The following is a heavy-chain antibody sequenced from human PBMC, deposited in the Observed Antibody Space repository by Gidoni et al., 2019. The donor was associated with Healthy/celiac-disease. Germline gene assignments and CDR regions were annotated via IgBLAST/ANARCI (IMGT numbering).Heavy chain of an antibody. D-gene: IGHD3-22*01. V-gene: IGHV1-58*01. J-gene: IGHJ4*02. CDR3: AAEREAYYVSSLLFDY. Sequence: QLQLVQSGPEVKQPGAAVQVSCKVSGFTFTSSAVQLVRQARGQRLEWIGWIVVGSGNTNYAQKFQERVTITRDISTSTAYMELSRLRSEDTAVYYCAAEREAYYVSSLLFDYWGQGTLVTVSS. CDR1: GFTFTSSA. CDR2: IVVGSGNT.